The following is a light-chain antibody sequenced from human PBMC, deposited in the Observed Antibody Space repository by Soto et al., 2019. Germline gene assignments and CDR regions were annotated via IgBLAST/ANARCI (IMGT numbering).Light chain of an antibody. CDR2: DVS. CDR1: SSDVGGYNY. CDR3: GSYTSSSTLVV. J-gene: IGLJ2*01. Sequence: QSALTQPASVSGSPGQSITISCTGTSSDVGGYNYVSWYQRHPGKAPKLMIYDVSNRPSGVSNRFSGSKSGNTASLTISGLQAEDEADYYCGSYTSSSTLVVFGGETKLTVL. V-gene: IGLV2-14*01.